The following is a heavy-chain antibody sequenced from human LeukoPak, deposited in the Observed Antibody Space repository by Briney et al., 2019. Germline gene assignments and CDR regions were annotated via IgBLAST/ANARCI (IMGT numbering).Heavy chain of an antibody. D-gene: IGHD2-21*02. J-gene: IGHJ4*02. CDR3: ARVRWGGRYESIADY. V-gene: IGHV3-48*01. CDR1: GFTFSSYS. Sequence: PGGSLRLSCAASGFTFSSYSMNWVRQAPGKGLEWVSYISSSSSTIYYADSVKGRFTISRDNAKNSLYLQMNSLRAEDTAVYYCARVRWGGRYESIADYWGQGTLVTVSS. CDR2: ISSSSSTI.